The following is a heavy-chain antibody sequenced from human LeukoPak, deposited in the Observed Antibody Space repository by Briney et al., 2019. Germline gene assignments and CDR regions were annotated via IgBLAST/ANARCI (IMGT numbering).Heavy chain of an antibody. J-gene: IGHJ4*01. CDR3: ARVPGELLFDQFDY. V-gene: IGHV1-46*01. CDR2: INPNGGST. D-gene: IGHD3-10*01. Sequence: ASVKVSCKASGYTFTSYYMHWVRQAPGQGLEWMGRINPNGGSTSYAQKFQGRVTMTRDTSTSTVYMELSRLRSEDTAVYYCARVPGELLFDQFDYWGHRALVTASS. CDR1: GYTFTSYY.